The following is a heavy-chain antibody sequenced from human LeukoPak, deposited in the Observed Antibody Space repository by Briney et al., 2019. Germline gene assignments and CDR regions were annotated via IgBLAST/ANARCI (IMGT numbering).Heavy chain of an antibody. CDR1: GGTFSNHA. D-gene: IGHD6-13*01. CDR2: IIPISAIT. J-gene: IGHJ4*02. Sequence: ASVTVSCKAYGGTFSNHAVSWVRHAPGQGLEWMGVIIPISAITNYAQKFQGRATITAVESTSTVYMELSSLTSEDTAIYYCARWAGESTIWYPALFDYWGQGTLVTVSS. V-gene: IGHV1-69*13. CDR3: ARWAGESTIWYPALFDY.